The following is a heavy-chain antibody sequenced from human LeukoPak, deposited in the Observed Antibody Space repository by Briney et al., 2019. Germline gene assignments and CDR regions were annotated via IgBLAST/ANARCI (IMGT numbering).Heavy chain of an antibody. CDR1: GGSTSSYY. CDR3: AREGLLCGGDCYRDAFDI. J-gene: IGHJ3*02. V-gene: IGHV4-59*01. Sequence: SETLSLTCTVSGGSTSSYYWSWIRQPPGKGLKWIGYMCYSGITNYNPSLKSRVTISVDTSKNQFSLQLSSVTAADTAVYYCAREGLLCGGDCYRDAFDIWGQGTMVTLSS. CDR2: MCYSGIT. D-gene: IGHD2-21*02.